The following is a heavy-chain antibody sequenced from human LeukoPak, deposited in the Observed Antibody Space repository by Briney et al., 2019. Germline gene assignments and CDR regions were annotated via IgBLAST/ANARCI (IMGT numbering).Heavy chain of an antibody. D-gene: IGHD6-6*01. CDR2: ISSSGKYV. CDR1: GFAISTYR. V-gene: IGHV3-21*06. Sequence: GGSLRLSCSGSGFAISTYRMNWVRQAPGKGLQWVSSISSSGKYVYYEDSVKGRFTLSRDDAKNELFLQMNSLRPEDTAVYYCARDRYGSSVGGMDVWGQGTTVTVSS. CDR3: ARDRYGSSVGGMDV. J-gene: IGHJ6*02.